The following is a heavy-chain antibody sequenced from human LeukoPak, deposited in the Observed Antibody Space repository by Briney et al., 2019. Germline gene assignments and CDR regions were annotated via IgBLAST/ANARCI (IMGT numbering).Heavy chain of an antibody. CDR2: IDTAGGR. J-gene: IGHJ6*03. D-gene: IGHD2/OR15-2a*01. CDR1: GFTFRNYD. Sequence: GGSLRLSCAAPGFTFRNYDMHWVRQASGKGLEWVSAIDTAGGRSYPVSVKGRFTISRENAQNSLFLQMNNLRAEDAAVYYCARGGSLYDASYSYYLDVWGKGTRVTVSS. V-gene: IGHV3-13*01. CDR3: ARGGSLYDASYSYYLDV.